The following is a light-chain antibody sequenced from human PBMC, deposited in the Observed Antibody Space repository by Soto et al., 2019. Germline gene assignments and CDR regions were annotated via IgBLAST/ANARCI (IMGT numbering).Light chain of an antibody. CDR2: DAS. V-gene: IGKV3-20*01. Sequence: EIVLTQSPATLSLSPGERATLSCRASQSVDVYLAWYQQKPGQAPRLLIYDASNRATGIPARFSGSGSGTDFTLTISRLEPEDFAVYYCQQYGSSPITFGQGTRLEIK. CDR1: QSVDVY. J-gene: IGKJ5*01. CDR3: QQYGSSPIT.